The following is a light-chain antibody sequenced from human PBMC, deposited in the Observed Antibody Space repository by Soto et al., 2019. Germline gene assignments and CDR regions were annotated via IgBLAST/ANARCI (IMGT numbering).Light chain of an antibody. CDR1: QSISSW. Sequence: DIQMTQSPSTLSASVGDRVTITCRASQSISSWLAWYQQKPGKAPKLLIYDASSLESGVPSRFSGSGSGKELTLNIISMQPDDFATYHCQQYNSYWTVGKGTKV. J-gene: IGKJ1*01. CDR2: DAS. CDR3: QQYNSYWT. V-gene: IGKV1-5*01.